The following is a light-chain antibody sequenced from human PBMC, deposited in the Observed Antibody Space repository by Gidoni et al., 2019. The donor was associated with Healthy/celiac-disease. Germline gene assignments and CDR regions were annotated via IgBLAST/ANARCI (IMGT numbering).Light chain of an antibody. CDR2: EVS. J-gene: IGLJ2*01. CDR1: SSDFGGYNY. CDR3: SSYTSSSTLVV. V-gene: IGLV2-14*01. Sequence: QSALTQPASVSGSPGQSITISCTGTSSDFGGYNYVSLYQHHPGKAPKLMIYEVSNRPSGVSNRFSGSKSGNTASLTISGLQAEDEADYYCSSYTSSSTLVVFGGGTKLTVL.